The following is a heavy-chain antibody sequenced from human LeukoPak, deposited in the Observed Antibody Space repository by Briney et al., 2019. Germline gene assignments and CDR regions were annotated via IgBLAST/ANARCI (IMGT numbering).Heavy chain of an antibody. V-gene: IGHV3-9*01. J-gene: IGHJ4*02. Sequence: GGSLRLSCAASGFTFDDYAMHWVRQAPGKGLEWVSGISWNSGSIGYADSVKGRFTISRDNAKNSLYLQMNSLRAEDTAVYYCAKDLPIYGGYDYWGQGTLVTVSS. CDR2: ISWNSGSI. D-gene: IGHD5-12*01. CDR3: AKDLPIYGGYDY. CDR1: GFTFDDYA.